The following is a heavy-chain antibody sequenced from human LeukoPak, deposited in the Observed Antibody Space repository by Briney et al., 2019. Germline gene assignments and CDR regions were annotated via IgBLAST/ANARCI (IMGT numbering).Heavy chain of an antibody. V-gene: IGHV3-48*04. CDR1: GFTFSSYG. CDR3: ARSSLLTGYAADY. J-gene: IGHJ4*02. CDR2: ISSSASTI. Sequence: PGGSLRLSCAASGFTFSSYGMSWVRQAPGKGLEWVSYISSSASTIYYADSVKGRFTISRDNAKNSLYLQMNSLRAEDTAVYYCARSSLLTGYAADYWGQGTLVTVSS. D-gene: IGHD3-9*01.